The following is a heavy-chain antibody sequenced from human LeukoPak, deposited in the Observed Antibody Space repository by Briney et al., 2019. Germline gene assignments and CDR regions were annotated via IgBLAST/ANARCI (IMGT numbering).Heavy chain of an antibody. CDR1: GFTFSSYS. D-gene: IGHD6-13*01. Sequence: GGSLRLSCAASGFTFSSYSMNWVRQAPGKGLEWVSSINNSSNYIYYADSVKGRFTISRDNAKNSLYLQTNSLRAEDTAVYYCASGASRWSLDVFDIWGQGTMVTVSS. CDR3: ASGASRWSLDVFDI. V-gene: IGHV3-21*01. J-gene: IGHJ3*02. CDR2: INNSSNYI.